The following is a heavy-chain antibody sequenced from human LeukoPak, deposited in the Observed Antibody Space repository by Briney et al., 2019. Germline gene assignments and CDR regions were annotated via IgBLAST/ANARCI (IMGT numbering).Heavy chain of an antibody. D-gene: IGHD4-23*01. V-gene: IGHV4-59*01. CDR3: ARGGNLYFDY. CDR1: GGSISSYY. J-gene: IGHJ4*02. Sequence: PSEALSLTCTVSGGSISSYYWSWIRQPPGKGLEWIGYIYYSGSTNYNPSLKSRVTISVDTSKNQFSLKLSSVTAADTAVYYCARGGNLYFDYWGQGTLVTVSS. CDR2: IYYSGST.